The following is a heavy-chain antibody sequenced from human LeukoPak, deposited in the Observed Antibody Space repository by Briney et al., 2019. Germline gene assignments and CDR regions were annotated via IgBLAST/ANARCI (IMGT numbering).Heavy chain of an antibody. CDR3: ARTRVPGSYSPKGPFDY. Sequence: SETLSLTCTVSGGSISSYYWSWIRQPPGKGLEWIGYIYYSGSTNYNPSLKSRVTISINTSKNQFSLKVSSVTAADMAVYYCARTRVPGSYSPKGPFDYWGQGTLVTVSS. CDR1: GGSISSYY. V-gene: IGHV4-59*12. J-gene: IGHJ4*02. CDR2: IYYSGST. D-gene: IGHD1-26*01.